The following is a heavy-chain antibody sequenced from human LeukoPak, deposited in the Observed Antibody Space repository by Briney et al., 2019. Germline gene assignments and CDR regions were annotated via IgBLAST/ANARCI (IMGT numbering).Heavy chain of an antibody. CDR1: GYTFNSNG. CDR2: ISAYNGHT. Sequence: GASVKVSCKASGYTFNSNGISWVRQAPGQGLEWMGWISAYNGHTNYAQKLQGRVTMTTDTSTSTAYMELRSLRSDDTAVYYCARGRVRAWSSSVWYFDYWGQGTLVTVSS. J-gene: IGHJ4*02. CDR3: ARGRVRAWSSSVWYFDY. D-gene: IGHD2-8*01. V-gene: IGHV1-18*01.